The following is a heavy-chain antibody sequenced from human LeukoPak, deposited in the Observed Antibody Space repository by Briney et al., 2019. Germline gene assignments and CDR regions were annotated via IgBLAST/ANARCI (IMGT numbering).Heavy chain of an antibody. CDR3: ARARGYSSSSLPWDY. CDR1: GYTFTSYG. CDR2: INPNSGGT. Sequence: ASVKVSCKASGYTFTSYGISWVRQAPGQGLEWMGWINPNSGGTNYAQKFQGRVTMTRDTSISTAYMELSRLRSDDTAVYYCARARGYSSSSLPWDYWGQGTLVTVSS. D-gene: IGHD6-6*01. V-gene: IGHV1-2*02. J-gene: IGHJ4*02.